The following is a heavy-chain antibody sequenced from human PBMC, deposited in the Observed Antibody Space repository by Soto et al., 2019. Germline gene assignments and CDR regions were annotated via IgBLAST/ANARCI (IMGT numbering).Heavy chain of an antibody. D-gene: IGHD2-15*01. V-gene: IGHV4-59*01. CDR2: IYYSGST. J-gene: IGHJ6*02. CDR3: ASSTGVVVAATFYYGRNV. CDR1: GGSISSYY. Sequence: SETLSLTCTVSGGSISSYYWSWIRQPPGKGLEGIGYIYYSGSTNYNPSLKSRVSISVDTSKNQFCLKLPSVTAADTAVYYCASSTGVVVAATFYYGRNVWGPGPTAT.